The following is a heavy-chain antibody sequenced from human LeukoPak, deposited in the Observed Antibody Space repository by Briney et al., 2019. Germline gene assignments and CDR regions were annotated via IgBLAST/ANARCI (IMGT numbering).Heavy chain of an antibody. V-gene: IGHV1-2*02. CDR1: GYTFTGYY. CDR2: INPNSGGT. J-gene: IGHJ4*02. Sequence: ASVKVSCKASGYTFTGYYMHWVRQAPGQGLEWMGWINPNSGGTNYAQKFQGRVTMTRDTSISTAYMELSRLRSDDTAVYYCARDKIRYFDWLLPPLDYWGQGTLVTVSS. CDR3: ARDKIRYFDWLLPPLDY. D-gene: IGHD3-9*01.